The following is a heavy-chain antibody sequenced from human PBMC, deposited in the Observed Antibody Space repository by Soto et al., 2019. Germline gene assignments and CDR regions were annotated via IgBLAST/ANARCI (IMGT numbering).Heavy chain of an antibody. CDR3: AKEPLAQGTGWYADY. J-gene: IGHJ4*02. D-gene: IGHD6-19*01. V-gene: IGHV4-4*02. CDR2: IYHSGST. CDR1: GGSISSSNW. Sequence: SETLSLTCAVSGGSISSSNWWSWVRQPPGKGLEWIGEIYHSGSTNYNPSLKSRVTISVDKSKNTVYLQMNSLRAEDTAIYHCAKEPLAQGTGWYADYWGQGTLVTVSS.